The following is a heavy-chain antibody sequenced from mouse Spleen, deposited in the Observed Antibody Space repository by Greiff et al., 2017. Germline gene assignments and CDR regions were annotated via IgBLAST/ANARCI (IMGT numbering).Heavy chain of an antibody. CDR1: GFTFSSYG. CDR3: ARDANRYFDV. D-gene: IGHD6-1*01. J-gene: IGHJ1*01. CDR2: ISSGGSYT. V-gene: IGHV5-6*01. Sequence: EVKLMESGGDLVKPGGSLKLSCAASGFTFSSYGMSWVRQTPDKRLEWVATISSGGSYTYYPDSVKGRFTISRDNAKNTLYLQMSSLKSEDTAMYYCARDANRYFDVWGAGTTVTVSS.